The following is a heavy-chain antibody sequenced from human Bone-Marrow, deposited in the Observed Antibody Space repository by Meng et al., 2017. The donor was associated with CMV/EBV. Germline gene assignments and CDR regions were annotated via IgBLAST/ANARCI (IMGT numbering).Heavy chain of an antibody. CDR2: ISSSSSYI. D-gene: IGHD2-2*01. CDR3: ARAEEKYQLNWFDP. CDR1: GFTFSSYS. V-gene: IGHV3-21*01. Sequence: GGSLRLSCAASGFTFSSYSMNWVRQAPGKGLEWVSSISSSSSYIYYADSVKGRFTISRDNAKNSLYLQMNSLRAEDTAVYYCARAEEKYQLNWFDPWGQGTLVTVSS. J-gene: IGHJ5*02.